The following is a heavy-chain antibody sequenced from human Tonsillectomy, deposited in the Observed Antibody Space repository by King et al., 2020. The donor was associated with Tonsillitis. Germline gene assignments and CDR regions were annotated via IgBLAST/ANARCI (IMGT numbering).Heavy chain of an antibody. CDR3: ASTHCTNGVCYSVDY. J-gene: IGHJ4*02. V-gene: IGHV4-39*01. CDR2: IYYSGST. Sequence: QLQESGPGLVKPSETLSLTCTVSGGSISSSSYYWGWIRQPPGKGLEWIGSIYYSGSTYYNPSLKSRVTISVDTSKNQFSLKLSSVTAADTAVYYCASTHCTNGVCYSVDYWGQGTLVTVSS. CDR1: GGSISSSSYY. D-gene: IGHD2-8*01.